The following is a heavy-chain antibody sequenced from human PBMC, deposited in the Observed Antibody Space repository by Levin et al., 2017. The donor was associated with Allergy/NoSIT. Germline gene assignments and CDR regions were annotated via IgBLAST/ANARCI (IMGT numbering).Heavy chain of an antibody. V-gene: IGHV4-39*01. D-gene: IGHD1-26*01. CDR3: ARHWDSLDAFDI. J-gene: IGHJ3*02. CDR2: IYYSGST. Sequence: SETLSLTCTVSGGSISSSSYYWGWIRQPPGKGLEWIGSIYYSGSTYYNPSLKSRVTISVDTSKNQFSLKLSSVTAADTAVYYCARHWDSLDAFDIWGQGTMVTVSS. CDR1: GGSISSSSYY.